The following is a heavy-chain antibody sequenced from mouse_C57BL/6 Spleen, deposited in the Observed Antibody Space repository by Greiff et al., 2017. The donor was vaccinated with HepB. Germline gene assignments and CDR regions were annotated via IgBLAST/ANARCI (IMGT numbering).Heavy chain of an antibody. CDR3: TRRGAWFAY. J-gene: IGHJ3*01. CDR1: GYTFTDYE. CDR2: IDPETGGT. V-gene: IGHV1-15*01. Sequence: QVQLQQSGAELVRPGASVTLSCKASGYTFTDYELHWVKQTPVHGLEWIGAIDPETGGTAYNQKFKGKAILTADKSSSTAYMELRSLTAEDSAVYYCTRRGAWFAYWGQGTLVTVSA.